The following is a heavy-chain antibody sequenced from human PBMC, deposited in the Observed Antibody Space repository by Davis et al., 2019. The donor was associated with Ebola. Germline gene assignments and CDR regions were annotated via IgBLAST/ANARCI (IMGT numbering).Heavy chain of an antibody. CDR1: GGTFSSYA. CDR2: IIPIFGTA. Sequence: AASVKVSCKASGGTFSSYAISWVRQAPGQGLEWMGGIIPIFGTANYAQKFQGRVTITADESTSTAYMELSSLRSEDTAVYYWAREKVVTAVYYYYYGMDVWGQGTTVTVSS. V-gene: IGHV1-69*13. CDR3: AREKVVTAVYYYYYGMDV. D-gene: IGHD2-21*02. J-gene: IGHJ6*02.